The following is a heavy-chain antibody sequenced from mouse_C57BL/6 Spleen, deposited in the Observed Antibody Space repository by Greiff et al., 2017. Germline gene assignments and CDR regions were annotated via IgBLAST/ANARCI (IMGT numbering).Heavy chain of an antibody. CDR3: ARSMYEGYYFDY. D-gene: IGHD2-10*02. V-gene: IGHV1-82*01. CDR1: GYAFSSSW. Sequence: QVQLQQSGPELVKPGASVKISCKASGYAFSSSWMNWVKQRPGKGLEWIGRIYPGDGDTNYNGKFKGKATLTADKSSSTAYMQLSSLTSEDSAVYFCARSMYEGYYFDYWGQGTTLTVSS. J-gene: IGHJ2*01. CDR2: IYPGDGDT.